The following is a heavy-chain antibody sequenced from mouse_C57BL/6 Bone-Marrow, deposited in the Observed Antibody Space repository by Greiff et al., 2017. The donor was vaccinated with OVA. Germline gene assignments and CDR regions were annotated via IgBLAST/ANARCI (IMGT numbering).Heavy chain of an antibody. Sequence: EVQLQQSGAELVRPGASVKLSCTASGFNIKDDYMHWVKQRPEQGLEWIGWIDPENGDTEYASKFQGKATITADTSSNTAYLQLSSLTSEDTAVYYCTFTTAVGSAYWGQGTLVTVSA. D-gene: IGHD1-1*01. CDR1: GFNIKDDY. V-gene: IGHV14-4*01. CDR2: IDPENGDT. CDR3: TFTTAVGSAY. J-gene: IGHJ3*01.